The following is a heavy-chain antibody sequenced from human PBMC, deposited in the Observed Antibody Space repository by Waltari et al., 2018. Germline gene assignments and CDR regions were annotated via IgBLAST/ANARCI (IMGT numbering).Heavy chain of an antibody. Sequence: QVMLQESGPGLVKASETLSITCTVSGDSVISGYYYWSWIRQPPGKGLEWIGYIYYSGTTDYNPSLKSRVTISVDTSKNQFSLKLSSVTAADTAVYYCAREKWGYYYDSSGNYFDRWGQGTLVTVSS. CDR3: AREKWGYYYDSSGNYFDR. D-gene: IGHD3-22*01. V-gene: IGHV4-61*01. CDR2: IYYSGTT. CDR1: GDSVISGYYY. J-gene: IGHJ4*02.